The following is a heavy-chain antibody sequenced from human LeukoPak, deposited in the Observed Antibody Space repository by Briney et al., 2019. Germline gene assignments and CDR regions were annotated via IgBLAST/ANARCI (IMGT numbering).Heavy chain of an antibody. CDR3: ARGLLKNRDILTGSWFDP. Sequence: SETLSLTCTVSGGSISSGGYYWSWIRQHPGKGLEWIGNIYYSGSTYYNPSLRSRVTISVDTSKNQFSLKLSSVTAADTAVYYCARGLLKNRDILTGSWFDPWGQGTLVTVSS. D-gene: IGHD3-9*01. CDR2: IYYSGST. J-gene: IGHJ5*02. V-gene: IGHV4-31*03. CDR1: GGSISSGGYY.